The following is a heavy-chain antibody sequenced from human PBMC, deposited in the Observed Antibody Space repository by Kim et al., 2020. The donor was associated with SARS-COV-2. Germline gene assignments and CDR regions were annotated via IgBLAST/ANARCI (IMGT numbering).Heavy chain of an antibody. CDR3: ARGGRPPGTHFDS. CDR1: GFTFSSHN. CDR2: ISGSGSTM. Sequence: GGSLRLSCAASGFTFSSHNMNWVRQAPGKGLEWVSFISGSGSTMYYADSVKGRFTISRDNAMNSLYLQMNSLRDEDTAVYYCARGGRPPGTHFDSWGQGTLVTVSS. D-gene: IGHD1-1*01. V-gene: IGHV3-48*02. J-gene: IGHJ4*02.